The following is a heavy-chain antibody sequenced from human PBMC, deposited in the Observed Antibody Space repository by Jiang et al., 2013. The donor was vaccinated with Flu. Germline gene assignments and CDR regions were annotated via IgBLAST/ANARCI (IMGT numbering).Heavy chain of an antibody. Sequence: TLSLTCTVSGGSISSSSFFWGWIRQSPGKGLEWIGSFYYSGSSYYTPSFKSRVTISVETSKNQFSLKLTSVTAADTAVYYCARHFQWEVVGIDYWGQGTLVTVSS. D-gene: IGHD1-26*01. V-gene: IGHV4-39*01. CDR1: GGSISSSSFF. CDR2: FYYSGSS. CDR3: ARHFQWEVVGIDY. J-gene: IGHJ4*02.